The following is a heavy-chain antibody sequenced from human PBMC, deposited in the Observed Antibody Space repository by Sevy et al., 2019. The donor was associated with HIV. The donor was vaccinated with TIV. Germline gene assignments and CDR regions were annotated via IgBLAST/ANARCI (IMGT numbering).Heavy chain of an antibody. CDR1: GFTFSSYK. J-gene: IGHJ4*02. CDR3: ARGITMIVDPFDS. V-gene: IGHV3-48*01. Sequence: GGSLRVSCAASGFTFSSYKMNWVRQAPGKGLEWVSYITGRSSTIYYADSVKGRFTISRDNAKNSLYLQMNSLRAEDTAVYYCARGITMIVDPFDSWGQGTLVTVSS. CDR2: ITGRSSTI. D-gene: IGHD3-22*01.